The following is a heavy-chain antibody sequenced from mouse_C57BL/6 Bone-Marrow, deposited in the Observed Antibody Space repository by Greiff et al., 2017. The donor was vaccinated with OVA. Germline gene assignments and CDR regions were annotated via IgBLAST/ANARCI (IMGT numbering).Heavy chain of an antibody. CDR3: ARRKDDYDGSFAY. V-gene: IGHV1-47*01. Sequence: VQLKESGAELVKPGASVKMSCKASGYTFTTYPIEWMKQNHGKSLEWIGNFHPYNDDTKYNEKFKGKATLTVEKSSSTVYLELSRLTSDDSAVYYCARRKDDYDGSFAYWGQGTLVTVSA. J-gene: IGHJ3*01. D-gene: IGHD2-4*01. CDR1: GYTFTTYP. CDR2: FHPYNDDT.